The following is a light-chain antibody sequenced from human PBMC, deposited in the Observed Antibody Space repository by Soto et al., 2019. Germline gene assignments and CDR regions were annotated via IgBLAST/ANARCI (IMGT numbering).Light chain of an antibody. J-gene: IGKJ2*03. CDR2: KTS. Sequence: DIQMTQSPSTLSASVGDRVTITCRASQSTSNWLAWYQQKPGKAPKLLIYKTSNLESGVPSRFSVTGAGTEFTLTIGCLQADDFATYYCQQYSPYSYSFGQGTKVEIK. V-gene: IGKV1-5*03. CDR1: QSTSNW. CDR3: QQYSPYSYS.